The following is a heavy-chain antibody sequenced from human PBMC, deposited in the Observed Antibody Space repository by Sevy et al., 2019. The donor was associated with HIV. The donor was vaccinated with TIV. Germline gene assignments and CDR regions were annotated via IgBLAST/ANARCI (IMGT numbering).Heavy chain of an antibody. Sequence: GGSLRLSCAASGFTFSSYWMTWVRQAPGKGLEWVANIKQDMREKYYADSMKGRFTISRDNARNSLYLQMDSLRAEDTAAYYCARAQQVTMLVVIGGLYFDFWGQGTLVTVSS. CDR2: IKQDMREK. CDR1: GFTFSSYW. V-gene: IGHV3-7*01. CDR3: ARAQQVTMLVVIGGLYFDF. D-gene: IGHD3-22*01. J-gene: IGHJ4*02.